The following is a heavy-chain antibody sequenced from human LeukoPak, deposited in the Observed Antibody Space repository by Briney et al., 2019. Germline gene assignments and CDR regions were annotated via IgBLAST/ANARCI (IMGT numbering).Heavy chain of an antibody. V-gene: IGHV4-39*01. J-gene: IGHJ6*03. CDR1: GGSISSSSYY. CDR3: ARLVTEYGDYATYYYYYMDV. CDR2: IYYSGST. D-gene: IGHD4-17*01. Sequence: PSETLSLTCTVSGGSISSSSYYWGWIRQPPGKGLEWIGNIYYSGSTYYNPSLKSRVTISVDTSKNQFSLKLSSVTAADTAVYYCARLVTEYGDYATYYYYYMDVWGKGTTVTLSS.